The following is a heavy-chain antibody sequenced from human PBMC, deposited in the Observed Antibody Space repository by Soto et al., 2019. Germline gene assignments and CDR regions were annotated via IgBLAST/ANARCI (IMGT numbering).Heavy chain of an antibody. V-gene: IGHV3-33*01. CDR1: GFTFSSYG. D-gene: IGHD2-2*01. Sequence: GGSLRLSCAASGFTFSSYGMHWVRQAPGKGLEWVAVIWYDGSNKYYADSVKGRFTISRDNSKNTLYLQMNSLRAEDTAVYYCARAGSVSTSCYANLCGWFDPWGQGTLVTVSS. J-gene: IGHJ5*02. CDR2: IWYDGSNK. CDR3: ARAGSVSTSCYANLCGWFDP.